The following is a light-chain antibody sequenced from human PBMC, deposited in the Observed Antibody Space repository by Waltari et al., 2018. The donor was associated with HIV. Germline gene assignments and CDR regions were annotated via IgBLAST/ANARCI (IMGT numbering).Light chain of an antibody. Sequence: QSVLTQPPSVSGAPGQRVAISCIGSISNIGAGYDVHWYQQLPGAAPKLLIYHNSDRPSGVPDRFSGSKSGTSASLAITGLQAEDEADYYCQSYDSSLSAVFGGGTKLTVL. V-gene: IGLV1-40*01. CDR1: ISNIGAGYD. CDR2: HNS. J-gene: IGLJ2*01. CDR3: QSYDSSLSAV.